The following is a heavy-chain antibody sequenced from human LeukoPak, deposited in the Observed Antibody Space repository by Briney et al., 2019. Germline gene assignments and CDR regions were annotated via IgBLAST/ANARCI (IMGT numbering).Heavy chain of an antibody. D-gene: IGHD3-22*01. V-gene: IGHV3-30*04. J-gene: IGHJ6*02. CDR1: GFTFSSYA. CDR3: ARDPYYYDSSGYYYADYYYYGMDV. Sequence: PGGSLRLSCAASGFTFSSYAMHWVRQAPGKGLEWVAVISYDGSNKYYADSVKGRFTISRDNSKNTLYLQMNSLRAEDTAVYYCARDPYYYDSSGYYYADYYYYGMDVWGQGTTVTVSS. CDR2: ISYDGSNK.